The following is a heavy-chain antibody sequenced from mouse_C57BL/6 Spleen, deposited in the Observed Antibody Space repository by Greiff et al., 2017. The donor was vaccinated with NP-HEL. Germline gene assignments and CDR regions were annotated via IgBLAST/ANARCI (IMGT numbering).Heavy chain of an antibody. V-gene: IGHV5-17*01. D-gene: IGHD1-1*01. J-gene: IGHJ1*03. CDR3: ARSTTVVEYFDV. CDR2: ISSGSSTI. CDR1: GFTFSDYG. Sequence: EVHLVESGGGLVKPGGSLKLSCAASGFTFSDYGMHWVRQAPEKGLEWVAYISSGSSTIYYADTVKGRFTISRDNAKNTLFLQMTSLRSEDTAMYYCARSTTVVEYFDVWGTGTTVTVSS.